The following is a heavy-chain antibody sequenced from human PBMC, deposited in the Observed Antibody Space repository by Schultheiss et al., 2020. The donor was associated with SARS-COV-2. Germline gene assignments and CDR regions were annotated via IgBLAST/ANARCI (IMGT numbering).Heavy chain of an antibody. D-gene: IGHD5-18*01. CDR2: ISWNSGST. CDR3: ARGAFGYSYGAFDY. V-gene: IGHV3-23*01. J-gene: IGHJ4*02. Sequence: GGSLRLSCAASGFTFSSYAMSWVRQAPGKGLEWVSGISWNSGSTYYADSVKGRFTISRDNSKNTLYLQMNSLRAEDTAVYYCARGAFGYSYGAFDYWGQGTLVTVSS. CDR1: GFTFSSYA.